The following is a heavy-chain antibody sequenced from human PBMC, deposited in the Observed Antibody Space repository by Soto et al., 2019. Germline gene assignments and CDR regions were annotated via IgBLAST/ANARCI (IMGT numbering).Heavy chain of an antibody. Sequence: GGSLRLSCAASGFTFSSYAMNWVRQAPGTGLEWVSGISGGGGSTYYAPSVKGRFAISRDNSKNTLYLQVSSLRAEDTAVYYCARFWSTYMGAFHIWGQGTMVTVSS. CDR2: ISGGGGST. V-gene: IGHV3-23*01. D-gene: IGHD3-3*01. CDR3: ARFWSTYMGAFHI. CDR1: GFTFSSYA. J-gene: IGHJ3*02.